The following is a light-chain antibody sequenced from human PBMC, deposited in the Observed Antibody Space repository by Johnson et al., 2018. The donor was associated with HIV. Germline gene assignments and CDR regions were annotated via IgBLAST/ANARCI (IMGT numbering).Light chain of an antibody. J-gene: IGLJ1*01. CDR1: TSNIGSNS. Sequence: QSVLTQPPSVSAAPGQKVTISCSGNTSNIGSNSVSWYQHLPGIAPKLLVYDRNKRPSGIPDRFSGSKSGTSATLGITGLQTGDEADYYCGTWDSSLSVYVLGTGTKVTVL. V-gene: IGLV1-51*01. CDR2: DRN. CDR3: GTWDSSLSVYV.